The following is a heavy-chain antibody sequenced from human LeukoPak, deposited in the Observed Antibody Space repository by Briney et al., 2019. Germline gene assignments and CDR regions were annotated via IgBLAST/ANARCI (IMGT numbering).Heavy chain of an antibody. CDR1: GFKFIDYA. CDR3: AKGRSSSWYYFDY. V-gene: IGHV3-23*01. Sequence: GGSLRLSCEGSGFKFIDYAMSWVRQAPGKGLEWVSAITGDGGTTYYVDAVKGRFTISRDNSENTVYLQMNSLRAEDTALYYCAKGRSSSWYYFDYWGQGTLVTVSS. J-gene: IGHJ4*02. D-gene: IGHD6-13*01. CDR2: ITGDGGTT.